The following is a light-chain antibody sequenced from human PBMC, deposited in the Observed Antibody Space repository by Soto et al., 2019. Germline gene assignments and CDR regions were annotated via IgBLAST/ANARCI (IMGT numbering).Light chain of an antibody. Sequence: DIQMTQSPSSLSASVGDRVTITCRVSQAIRNYLAWYQQEPGKVPKLLIYAASTLQLGVPSRFSGSASGTDFTLTISSLQPEDVATYYCQQYFSAPDTFGQGTNVEIK. CDR3: QQYFSAPDT. V-gene: IGKV1-27*01. CDR2: AAS. J-gene: IGKJ1*01. CDR1: QAIRNY.